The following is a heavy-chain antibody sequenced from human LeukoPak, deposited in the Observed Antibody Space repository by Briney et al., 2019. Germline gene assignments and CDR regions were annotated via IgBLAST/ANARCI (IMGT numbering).Heavy chain of an antibody. CDR3: ARGERDDAFDI. CDR2: LYYSGST. D-gene: IGHD3-16*01. Sequence: PPETPSLTCTVSGGSISSYYWSWIRQTPGKGLEWIGYLYYSGSTNYNPSLKSRVTISVDKSKNQFALKLSSVTAADTAVYYFARGERDDAFDIWGQGTMVTVSS. V-gene: IGHV4-59*01. CDR1: GGSISSYY. J-gene: IGHJ3*02.